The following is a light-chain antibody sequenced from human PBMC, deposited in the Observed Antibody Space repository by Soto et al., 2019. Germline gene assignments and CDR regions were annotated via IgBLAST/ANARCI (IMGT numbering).Light chain of an antibody. CDR2: EVS. Sequence: IVMTQTPLSLSVTPGQPASISCKSSQSLLNTNGKTYLCWYLQKPGQPPQLLIYEVSNRFSGVPDRFSGSGSGTDFTLRISRVETEDVGAYHCMQGEQVPPTFGQGTKLEIK. CDR1: QSLLNTNGKTY. V-gene: IGKV2D-29*01. CDR3: MQGEQVPPT. J-gene: IGKJ2*01.